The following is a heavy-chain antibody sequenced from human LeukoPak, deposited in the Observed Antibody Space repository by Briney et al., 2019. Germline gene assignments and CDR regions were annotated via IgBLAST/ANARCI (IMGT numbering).Heavy chain of an antibody. V-gene: IGHV3-11*06. Sequence: GGSLRLSCAASGFTFSDYYMSWIRQAPGKGLEWVSYISSSSSYTNYADSVKGRFTISRDNAKKSLYLQINSLRAEDTAVYYCAREGDDFRYFDYWGQGTLVTVYS. CDR1: GFTFSDYY. J-gene: IGHJ4*02. CDR3: AREGDDFRYFDY. D-gene: IGHD2-21*02. CDR2: ISSSSSYT.